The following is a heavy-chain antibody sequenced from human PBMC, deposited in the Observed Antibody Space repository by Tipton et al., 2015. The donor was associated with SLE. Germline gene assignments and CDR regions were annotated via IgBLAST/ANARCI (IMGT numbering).Heavy chain of an antibody. CDR2: IYFSVQT. CDR3: ASGRQTIDY. Sequence: TLSLTCNVSGGSISRSSYYWGWIRQTPGKGLEWIGSIYFSVQTHYNPSLQSRVTVSVDTSKNQFSLKLTSATAADTALYFCASGRQTIDYWGRGTLVTVSS. D-gene: IGHD6-25*01. J-gene: IGHJ4*02. V-gene: IGHV4-39*01. CDR1: GGSISRSSYY.